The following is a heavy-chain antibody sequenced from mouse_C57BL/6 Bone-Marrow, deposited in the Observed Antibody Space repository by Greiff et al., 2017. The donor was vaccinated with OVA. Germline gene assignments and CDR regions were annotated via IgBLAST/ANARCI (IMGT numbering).Heavy chain of an antibody. Sequence: EVQGVESGAELVRPGASVKLSCTASGFNIKDDYMHWVKQRPEQGLEWIGWIDPENGDTEYASKFQGKATITADTSSNTAYLQLSSLTSEDTAVYYCIYDGYFWYFDVWGTGTTVTVSS. CDR3: IYDGYFWYFDV. CDR2: IDPENGDT. V-gene: IGHV14-4*01. D-gene: IGHD2-3*01. CDR1: GFNIKDDY. J-gene: IGHJ1*03.